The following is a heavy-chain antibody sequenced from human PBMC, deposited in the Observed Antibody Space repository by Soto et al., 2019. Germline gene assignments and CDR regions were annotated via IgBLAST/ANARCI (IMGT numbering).Heavy chain of an antibody. V-gene: IGHV4-30-4*01. CDR3: ARAGRTRVFDY. CDR2: IYYSGST. CDR1: SGSISSGDYY. J-gene: IGHJ4*02. Sequence: LSLTCTVSSGSISSGDYYWSWIRQPPGKGLEWIGYIYYSGSTYYNPSLKSRVTISVDTSKNQFSLKLSSVTAADTAVYYCARAGRTRVFDYWGQGTLVTVSS.